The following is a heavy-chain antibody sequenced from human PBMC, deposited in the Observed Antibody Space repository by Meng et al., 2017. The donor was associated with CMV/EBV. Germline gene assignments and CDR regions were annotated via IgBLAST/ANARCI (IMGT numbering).Heavy chain of an antibody. V-gene: IGHV1-18*01. D-gene: IGHD3-3*01. J-gene: IGHJ6*02. CDR1: GYTFTSYG. Sequence: ASVKVSCKASGYTFTSYGISWVRQAPGQGLERMGWISAYNGNTNYAQKLQGRVTMTTDTSTSTAYMELRSLRSDDTAVYYCARGPPAFGVALTHYYYYGMDVWGQGTTVTVSS. CDR3: ARGPPAFGVALTHYYYYGMDV. CDR2: ISAYNGNT.